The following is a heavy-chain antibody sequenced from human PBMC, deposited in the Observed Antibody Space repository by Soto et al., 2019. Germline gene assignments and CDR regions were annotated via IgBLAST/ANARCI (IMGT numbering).Heavy chain of an antibody. J-gene: IGHJ4*02. D-gene: IGHD3-10*01. CDR1: GFTFGDYA. CDR3: ARGSTDSYPGSRIFDF. V-gene: IGHV3-23*01. Sequence: PGGSLRLSCTASGFTFGDYAMSWFRQAPGKGLEWVSTITDTGGDTKYADSVRGRFTMSRDNSKKTLYLQMNSLRVEDSALYYCARGSTDSYPGSRIFDFWGRGTLVTVSS. CDR2: ITDTGGDT.